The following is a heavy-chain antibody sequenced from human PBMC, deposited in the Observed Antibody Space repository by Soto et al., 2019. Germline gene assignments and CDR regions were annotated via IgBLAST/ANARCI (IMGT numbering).Heavy chain of an antibody. CDR1: GFTFSSYA. V-gene: IGHV3-23*01. D-gene: IGHD1-20*01. CDR2: ISGSGGST. CDR3: AKCSVTGTTFGLGPYYSYYYGMDV. J-gene: IGHJ6*02. Sequence: EVQLLESGGGLVQPGGSLRLSCAASGFTFSSYAMSWVRQAPGKGLEWVSAISGSGGSTYYADSVKGRFTISRDNSKNTLYLQMNSLRAEDTAVYYCAKCSVTGTTFGLGPYYSYYYGMDVWGQGTTVTVSS.